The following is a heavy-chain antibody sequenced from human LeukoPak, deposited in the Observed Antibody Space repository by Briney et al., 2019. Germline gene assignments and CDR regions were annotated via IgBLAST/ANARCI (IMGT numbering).Heavy chain of an antibody. CDR1: GDSTSNFY. Sequence: SETLSLTCTVSGDSTSNFYWNWIRQSPGKGLEWIGNIHYSGSSVYNPSLKSRGTISIDTSRRQFFLKLSSVTAADTAVYFCALAPNSNWFDFWGPGTLVTVSS. V-gene: IGHV4-59*03. CDR3: ALAPNSNWFDF. D-gene: IGHD2-8*01. J-gene: IGHJ5*01. CDR2: IHYSGSS.